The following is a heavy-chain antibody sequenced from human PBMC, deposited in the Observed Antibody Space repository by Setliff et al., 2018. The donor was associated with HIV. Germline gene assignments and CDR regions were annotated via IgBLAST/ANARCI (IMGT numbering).Heavy chain of an antibody. D-gene: IGHD3-10*01. CDR2: ISRNGRTT. V-gene: IGHV3-11*01. J-gene: IGHJ1*01. CDR1: GFTFSDYY. Sequence: GGSLRLSCSASGFTFSDYYIDWVRQSPGKGLKWLSYISRNGRTTYYTDSLKGRFTISRDNTKKSLYLHMSDLRAEDTAVYYCATSDGSGFFGYWGQGTLVTVSS. CDR3: ATSDGSGFFGY.